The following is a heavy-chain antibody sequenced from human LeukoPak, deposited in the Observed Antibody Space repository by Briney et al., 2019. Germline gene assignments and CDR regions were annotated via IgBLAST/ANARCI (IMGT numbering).Heavy chain of an antibody. Sequence: GGSLRLSCAASGFTFSSYAMHWVRQAPGKGLEWVAVISYDGSNKYYADSVKGRFTVSRDNSKNTLYLQMNSLRAEDTAVYYCARDLVRSGAYGMDVWGQGTTVTVSS. CDR2: ISYDGSNK. J-gene: IGHJ6*02. CDR3: ARDLVRSGAYGMDV. CDR1: GFTFSSYA. V-gene: IGHV3-30-3*01. D-gene: IGHD3-10*01.